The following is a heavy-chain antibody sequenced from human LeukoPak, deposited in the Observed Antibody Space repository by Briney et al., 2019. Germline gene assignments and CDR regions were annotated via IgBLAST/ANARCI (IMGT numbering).Heavy chain of an antibody. CDR1: GFTVNSIF. J-gene: IGHJ4*02. D-gene: IGHD2-15*01. CDR3: AKVLHVVVVVAANDY. Sequence: GGSLRLSCAASGFTVNSIFMSWVRQAPGKGLEWVSAISGSGGSTYYADSVKGRFTISRDNSKNTLYLQMNSLRAEDTAVYYCAKVLHVVVVVAANDYWGQGTLVTVFS. V-gene: IGHV3-23*01. CDR2: ISGSGGST.